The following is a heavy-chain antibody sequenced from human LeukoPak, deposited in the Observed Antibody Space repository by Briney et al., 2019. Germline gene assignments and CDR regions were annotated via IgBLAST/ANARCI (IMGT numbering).Heavy chain of an antibody. J-gene: IGHJ4*02. D-gene: IGHD4-17*01. CDR3: AREWPNYGDTGIDY. CDR1: GFTVSSNY. Sequence: PGGSLRLSCAASGFTVSSNYMSWVRQAPGKGLEWVSVIYSGGSTYYADSVKGRFTISRDNSKNTLYLQMNSLRAEDTVVYYCAREWPNYGDTGIDYWGQGTLVTVSS. CDR2: IYSGGST. V-gene: IGHV3-53*01.